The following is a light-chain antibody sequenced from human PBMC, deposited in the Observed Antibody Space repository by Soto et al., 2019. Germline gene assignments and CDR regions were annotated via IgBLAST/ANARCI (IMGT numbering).Light chain of an antibody. CDR2: DVS. CDR1: SSDVGGYNY. Sequence: QSALTQPASVSGSPGRWITISCTGTSSDVGGYNYVSWYQQHPGKAPKLMIYDVSNRPSGVSNRFSGSKSGNTASLTISGLQAEDEADYYCSSYTSSSTLPYVFGTGTK. V-gene: IGLV2-14*01. CDR3: SSYTSSSTLPYV. J-gene: IGLJ1*01.